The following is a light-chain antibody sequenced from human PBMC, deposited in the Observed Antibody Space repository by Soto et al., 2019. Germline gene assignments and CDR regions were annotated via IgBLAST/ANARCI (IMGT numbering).Light chain of an antibody. CDR2: GAS. CDR1: QSVSSEK. CDR3: QQRSNWPLT. V-gene: IGKV3D-20*02. J-gene: IGKJ4*01. Sequence: EIVLTQSPGTLSLSPGERASLSCRASQSVSSEKLAWYQQKPGQAPRLLIFGASGRATGIPERFSGSGSGTDFSLTISRLEPEDSAVYYCQQRSNWPLTFGGGTK.